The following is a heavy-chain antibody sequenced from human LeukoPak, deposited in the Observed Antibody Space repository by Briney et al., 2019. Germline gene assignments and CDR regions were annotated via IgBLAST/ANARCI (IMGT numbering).Heavy chain of an antibody. CDR1: GGTFSSYA. J-gene: IGHJ4*02. D-gene: IGHD3-10*01. Sequence: SVKVSRKASGGTFSSYAISWVRQAPGQGLEWMGGIIPIFGTANYAQKFQGRVTITTDESTSTAYMELSSLRSEDTAVYYCAYYGSGRAFDYWGQGTLVTVSS. V-gene: IGHV1-69*05. CDR2: IIPIFGTA. CDR3: AYYGSGRAFDY.